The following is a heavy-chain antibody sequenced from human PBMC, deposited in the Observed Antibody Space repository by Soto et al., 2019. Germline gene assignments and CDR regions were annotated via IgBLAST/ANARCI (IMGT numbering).Heavy chain of an antibody. CDR1: GFTFSDAW. CDR3: TTDGYFGGVVVALHL. CDR2: IKSKAGGGAI. V-gene: IGHV3-15*07. Sequence: EVQLVESGGGLVKPGGSLRLSCAASGFTFSDAWMNWVRQAPGKGLEWVGRIKSKAGGGAIDYAAPVKGRLTISRDDPKDTLYLQINSLNTEETAVYYCTTDGYFGGVVVALHLWAQGTMITVSS. J-gene: IGHJ3*01. D-gene: IGHD3-10*01.